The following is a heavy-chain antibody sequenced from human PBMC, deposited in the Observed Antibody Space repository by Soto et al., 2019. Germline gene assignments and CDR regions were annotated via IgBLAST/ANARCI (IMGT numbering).Heavy chain of an antibody. CDR2: ISYDGSNK. Sequence: QVQLVESGGGVVQPGRSLRLSCAASGFTFGIYAMHWVRQAPGKGLEWVAVISYDGSNKYYADSVKGRFTISRDNSRNTLYLQMNSLSAEDTAVYYCARAPRYCSGNSCYTDYWGQGTLVTVSS. CDR1: GFTFGIYA. V-gene: IGHV3-30-3*01. J-gene: IGHJ4*02. D-gene: IGHD2-15*01. CDR3: ARAPRYCSGNSCYTDY.